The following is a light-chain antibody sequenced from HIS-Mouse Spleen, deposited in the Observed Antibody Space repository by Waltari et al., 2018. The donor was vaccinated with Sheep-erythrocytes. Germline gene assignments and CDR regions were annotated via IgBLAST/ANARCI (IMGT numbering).Light chain of an antibody. CDR1: SSDVGGYNY. J-gene: IGLJ1*01. Sequence: QSALTQPRSVSGSPGQSVTISCTGTSSDVGGYNYVSWYQQHPGKAPKLMIYDVSNPPSGGHDRFSGSKSGNTASLTISGLQAEDEADYYCCSYAGSYNHVFATGTKVTVL. CDR3: CSYAGSYNHV. V-gene: IGLV2-11*01. CDR2: DVS.